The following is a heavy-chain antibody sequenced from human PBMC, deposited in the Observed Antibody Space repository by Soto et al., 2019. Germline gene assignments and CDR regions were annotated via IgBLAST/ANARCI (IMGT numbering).Heavy chain of an antibody. CDR3: ARAGCDGGSCYTLVGLRYGMDV. CDR2: ISYDGNNK. CDR1: GFTFSSYA. V-gene: IGHV3-30-3*01. J-gene: IGHJ6*02. D-gene: IGHD2-15*01. Sequence: QVQLVESGGGVVQPGRSLRLSCAASGFTFSSYAMYWVRQAPGKGLEWVAVISYDGNNKHYADSVKGRFTISRDNSKNTLYLQMNGLRAEDTAVYYCARAGCDGGSCYTLVGLRYGMDVWGQGTTVTVSS.